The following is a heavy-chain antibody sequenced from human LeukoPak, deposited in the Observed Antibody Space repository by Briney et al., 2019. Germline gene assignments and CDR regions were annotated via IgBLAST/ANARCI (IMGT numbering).Heavy chain of an antibody. CDR2: IYYSGST. V-gene: IGHV4-39*01. D-gene: IGHD6-13*01. Sequence: SETLSLTCTVSGGSISTSSYYWGWIRQPPGKGLEWIGTIYYSGSTYYNPSLKSRVTISVDTSKNLFSLKLSSVTAADTAPYYCARHRIAAADDAFEIWGQGTMVTVSS. CDR1: GGSISTSSYY. J-gene: IGHJ3*02. CDR3: ARHRIAAADDAFEI.